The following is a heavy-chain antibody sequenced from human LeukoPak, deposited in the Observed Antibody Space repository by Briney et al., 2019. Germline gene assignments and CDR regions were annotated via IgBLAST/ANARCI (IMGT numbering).Heavy chain of an antibody. CDR3: ARQETYYYDSSGYYYSY. V-gene: IGHV1-46*01. Sequence: ASVKVSCKASGYTFTSYYMHWVRQAPGQGLEWMGIINPSGGSTSYAQKFQGRVTMTRDTSTSTVYMELSSLRSEDTAVYYCARQETYYYDSSGYYYSYWGQGTLVTVSS. D-gene: IGHD3-22*01. CDR1: GYTFTSYY. CDR2: INPSGGST. J-gene: IGHJ4*02.